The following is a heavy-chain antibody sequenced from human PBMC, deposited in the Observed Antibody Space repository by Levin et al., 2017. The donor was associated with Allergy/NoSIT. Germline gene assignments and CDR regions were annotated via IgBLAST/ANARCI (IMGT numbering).Heavy chain of an antibody. D-gene: IGHD2-2*03. CDR2: ISSSSSYI. V-gene: IGHV3-21*01. Sequence: PGGSLRLSCAASGFTFSSYSMNWVRQAPGKGLEWVSSISSSSSYIYYADSVKGRFTISRDNAKNSLYLQMNSLRAEDTAVYYCASLDIVVVPAAIPYGMDVWGQGTTVTVSS. CDR1: GFTFSSYS. CDR3: ASLDIVVVPAAIPYGMDV. J-gene: IGHJ6*02.